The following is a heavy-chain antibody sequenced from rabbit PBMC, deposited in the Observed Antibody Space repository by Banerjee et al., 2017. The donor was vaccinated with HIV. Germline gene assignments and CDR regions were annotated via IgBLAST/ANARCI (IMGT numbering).Heavy chain of an antibody. V-gene: IGHV1S45*01. J-gene: IGHJ3*01. CDR1: GFSFSTNYV. Sequence: QEQLVESGGGLVKPGASLTLTCTASGFSFSTNYVMCWVRQAPGKGLEWIGCINTASSNTYYATWAQGRFTISKTSSTTVTLQMTSLTAADTATYFCTKRGSAFALWGQGTLVTVS. D-gene: IGHD3-1*01. CDR3: TKRGSAFAL. CDR2: INTASSNT.